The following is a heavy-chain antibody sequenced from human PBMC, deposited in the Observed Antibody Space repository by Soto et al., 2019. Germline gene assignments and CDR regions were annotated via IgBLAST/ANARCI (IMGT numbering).Heavy chain of an antibody. D-gene: IGHD5-12*01. J-gene: IGHJ6*02. CDR3: TSSGYDPLLQRVDV. Sequence: PGGSLRLSCTASGFTFGDFAMTWVRQAPGKGLEWVGFIRSRAYGGTTQYAASVKGRFTISRDDSKSIAYLQMNSLKTEDTAEYYCTSSGYDPLLQRVDVWGQGTTVTVSS. CDR2: IRSRAYGGTT. V-gene: IGHV3-49*04. CDR1: GFTFGDFA.